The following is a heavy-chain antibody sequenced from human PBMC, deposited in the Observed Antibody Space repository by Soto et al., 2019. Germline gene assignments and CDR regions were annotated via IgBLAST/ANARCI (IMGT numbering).Heavy chain of an antibody. D-gene: IGHD5-18*01. CDR1: GYSFTSCW. CDR3: ARLLGIQHEYYYYMDV. Sequence: GESLKISCKGSGYSFTSCWIGWVRQMPGKGLEWMGIIYPGDSDTRYSPSFQGQVTISADKSISTAYLQWSSLKASDTAMYYCARLLGIQHEYYYYMDVWGKGTTVTVSS. CDR2: IYPGDSDT. J-gene: IGHJ6*03. V-gene: IGHV5-51*01.